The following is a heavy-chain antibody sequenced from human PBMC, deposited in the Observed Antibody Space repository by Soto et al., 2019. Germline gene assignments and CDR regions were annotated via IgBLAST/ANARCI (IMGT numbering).Heavy chain of an antibody. CDR3: ARRFLDWPNHFYFDS. Sequence: PSGTLSLTCDVSGGSLSGYSLNWMRQPPGKGLEWIGEINHRGATVYNPSLKSRLTMSADSSKNQFSLKLKSVTSADTALYYCARRFLDWPNHFYFDSWGQGTLVTVYS. J-gene: IGHJ4*02. CDR2: INHRGAT. D-gene: IGHD3-3*01. CDR1: GGSLSGYS. V-gene: IGHV4-34*01.